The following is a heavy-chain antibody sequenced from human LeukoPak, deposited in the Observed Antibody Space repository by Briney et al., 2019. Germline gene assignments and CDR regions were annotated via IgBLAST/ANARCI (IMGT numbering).Heavy chain of an antibody. Sequence: ASVKVSCKVSGYTLTELSMHWVRQAPGKGLEWMGGFDPEDGETIYAQKFQGRVTMTEDTATDTAYMELSSLRSEDTAVYYCARQGYSGHSQGAADYWGQGTLVTVSS. V-gene: IGHV1-24*01. J-gene: IGHJ4*02. CDR2: FDPEDGET. D-gene: IGHD4-23*01. CDR3: ARQGYSGHSQGAADY. CDR1: GYTLTELS.